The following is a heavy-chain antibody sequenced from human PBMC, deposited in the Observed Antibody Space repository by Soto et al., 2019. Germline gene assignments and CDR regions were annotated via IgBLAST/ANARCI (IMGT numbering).Heavy chain of an antibody. Sequence: QVQLQESGPGLVKPSQTLSLTCSVSGASMSSGGNYWGWIRQHPVKGLEWIGQIYHSGSSYYSPYLKSRVTIAVDSSKSQFSVTLTSVTAADPAVYYCARARDRFGGHFDYGGRGIVVTVSS. D-gene: IGHD2-15*01. CDR1: GASMSSGGNY. CDR3: ARARDRFGGHFDY. V-gene: IGHV4-31*03. CDR2: IYHSGSS. J-gene: IGHJ4*02.